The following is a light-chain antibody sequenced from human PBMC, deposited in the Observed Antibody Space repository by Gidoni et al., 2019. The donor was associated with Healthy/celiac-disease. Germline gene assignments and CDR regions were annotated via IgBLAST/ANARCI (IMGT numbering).Light chain of an antibody. J-gene: IGKJ2*01. CDR1: QSISSY. CDR3: QQSYSTPYT. V-gene: IGKV1-39*01. CDR2: AAS. Sequence: PSSLSASVGDRVTITCRASQSISSYLNWYQQKPGKAPKLLIYAASSLQSGVPSRFSGSGSGTDFTLTISSLQPEDFATYYCQQSYSTPYTFGQGTKLEIK.